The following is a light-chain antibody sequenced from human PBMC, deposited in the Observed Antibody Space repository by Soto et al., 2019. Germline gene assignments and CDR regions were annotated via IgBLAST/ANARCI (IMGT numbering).Light chain of an antibody. CDR3: QKYNSAMWT. V-gene: IGKV1-27*01. CDR2: GAS. CDR1: LGIANY. J-gene: IGKJ1*01. Sequence: DIQMTQSPPSLSASVGDRVTISCRASLGIANYVLWYQQRPGKVPKLLIYGASSLLSGVPSRFSGSGSGTDFTLTISSLQPEDVGTYYCQKYNSAMWTSGQGTKVEI.